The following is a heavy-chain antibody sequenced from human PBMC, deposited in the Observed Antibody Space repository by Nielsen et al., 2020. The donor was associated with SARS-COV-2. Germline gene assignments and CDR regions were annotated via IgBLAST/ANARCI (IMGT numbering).Heavy chain of an antibody. J-gene: IGHJ4*02. CDR2: ISYDGSNK. D-gene: IGHD3-10*01. Sequence: GGSLRLSCAASGFTFSSYAMHWVRQAPGKGLEWVAVISYDGSNKYYADSVKGRFTISRDNSKNTLYLQMNSLRAEDTAVYYCARAKGGSGNNSDYWGQGTLVTVSS. CDR3: ARAKGGSGNNSDY. CDR1: GFTFSSYA. V-gene: IGHV3-30-3*01.